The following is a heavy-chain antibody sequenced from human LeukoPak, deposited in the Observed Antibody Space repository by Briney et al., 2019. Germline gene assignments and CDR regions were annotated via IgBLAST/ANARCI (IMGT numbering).Heavy chain of an antibody. D-gene: IGHD3-22*01. J-gene: IGHJ2*01. CDR2: ITSSSTYM. CDR3: ARGSYYDTSGYVNWYFDL. CDR1: GFTFTTGR. Sequence: GGSLRLSCAASGFTFTTGRMNWVRQAPGKGLEWVSSITSSSTYMYYADSVKGRFTISRDNARNSLYLQMNSLRAEDTAIYYCARGSYYDTSGYVNWYFDLWGRGTLVSVSS. V-gene: IGHV3-21*01.